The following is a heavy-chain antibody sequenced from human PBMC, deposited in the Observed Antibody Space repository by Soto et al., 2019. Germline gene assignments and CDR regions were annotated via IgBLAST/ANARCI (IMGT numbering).Heavy chain of an antibody. Sequence: GASVKVSCKVSGYTLTDLSIHWVRQGPEKGLEWMGGFDPEDGGRVYAQRFQGRLTVTEDTATDTVYMELSSLKSEDTALYYCTTHLRFLEWFVFNPWGQGTLVTVSS. V-gene: IGHV1-24*01. J-gene: IGHJ5*02. D-gene: IGHD3-3*01. CDR2: FDPEDGGR. CDR1: GYTLTDLS. CDR3: TTHLRFLEWFVFNP.